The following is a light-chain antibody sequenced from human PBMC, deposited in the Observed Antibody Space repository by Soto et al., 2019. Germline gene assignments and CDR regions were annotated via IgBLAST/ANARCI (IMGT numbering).Light chain of an antibody. CDR2: DAS. J-gene: IGKJ1*01. V-gene: IGKV1-5*01. CDR1: QTISRG. CDR3: QQYNSYLWT. Sequence: DIQMTQSPSTLPASVGDRVTITCRASQTISRGLAWYQQKPGKAPNLLIYDASTLESGVPSRFSGSGSGTEFTLTISNLQPDDFATYYCQQYNSYLWTFGQGTKVDI.